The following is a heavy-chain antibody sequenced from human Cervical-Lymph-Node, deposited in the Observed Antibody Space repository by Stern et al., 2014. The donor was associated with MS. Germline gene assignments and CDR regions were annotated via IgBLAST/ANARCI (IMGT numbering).Heavy chain of an antibody. J-gene: IGHJ6*02. CDR2: IFSNDEK. CDR1: GFSLSNPKMA. V-gene: IGHV2-26*01. Sequence: QITLKESGPVLVKPTETLTLTCTVSGFSLSNPKMAVSWIRQPPGKALDWLANIFSNDEKSYSTSLKSRLTISKDTSKSQVVLTMTNMDPVDTATYYCARIKRGIQLYDYYYYGMDVWGQGTTVTVSS. D-gene: IGHD5-18*01. CDR3: ARIKRGIQLYDYYYYGMDV.